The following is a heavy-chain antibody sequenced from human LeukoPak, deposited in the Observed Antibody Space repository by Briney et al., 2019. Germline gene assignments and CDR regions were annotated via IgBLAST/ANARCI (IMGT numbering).Heavy chain of an antibody. V-gene: IGHV3-66*01. CDR2: IYSGGNT. Sequence: GGSLRLSCAASGFTVSNNYMIWVRQAPGKGLEWVSIIYSGGNTYYADSVKGRFTISRDNSKNTLYLQMNSLRAEDTAVYYCARDRVGYYGSGSYWDLEYYYYGMDVWGQGTTVTVSS. J-gene: IGHJ6*02. CDR1: GFTVSNNY. CDR3: ARDRVGYYGSGSYWDLEYYYYGMDV. D-gene: IGHD3-10*01.